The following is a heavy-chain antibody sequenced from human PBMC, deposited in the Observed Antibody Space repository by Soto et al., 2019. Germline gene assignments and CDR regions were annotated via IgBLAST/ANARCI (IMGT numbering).Heavy chain of an antibody. CDR2: IYYSGST. Sequence: SETLSLSCTVSGGSISSSSYYWGWIRQPPGKGLEWFGSIYYSGSTYYNPSLKSRVTISVDTSKNQFSLKLSSVTAADTAVYYCASGPNQGYGSGSYYRFYYNYYGMDVWGQGTTVT. V-gene: IGHV4-39*01. J-gene: IGHJ6*02. CDR3: ASGPNQGYGSGSYYRFYYNYYGMDV. D-gene: IGHD3-10*01. CDR1: GGSISSSSYY.